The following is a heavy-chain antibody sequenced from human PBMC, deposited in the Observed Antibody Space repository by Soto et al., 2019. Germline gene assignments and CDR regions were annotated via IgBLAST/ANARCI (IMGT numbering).Heavy chain of an antibody. V-gene: IGHV3-33*01. Sequence: QVQLVESGGGVVQPGRSLRLSCAASGFTFSSYGMHWVRQAPGKGLEWVAVIWYDGSNKYYADSVKGRFTISRDNSKNTLYLQMNSLRAEDTAVYYCARDGYSDSSGYFDYWGQGTLVTVSS. CDR3: ARDGYSDSSGYFDY. CDR1: GFTFSSYG. CDR2: IWYDGSNK. J-gene: IGHJ4*02. D-gene: IGHD3-22*01.